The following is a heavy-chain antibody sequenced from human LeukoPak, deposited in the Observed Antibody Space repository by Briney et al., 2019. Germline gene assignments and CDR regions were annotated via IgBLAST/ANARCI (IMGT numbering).Heavy chain of an antibody. D-gene: IGHD2-15*01. CDR3: AREFYCGGGGCYWYFDL. V-gene: IGHV4-38-2*02. Sequence: SETLSLTCTVSGYSISSGYYWGWIRQPPGKGLEWIGSIYHSGSTYYNPSLKSRVTISVDTSKNQFSLKLSSVTAADTAVYYCAREFYCGGGGCYWYFDLWGRGTLVTVSS. CDR2: IYHSGST. CDR1: GYSISSGYY. J-gene: IGHJ2*01.